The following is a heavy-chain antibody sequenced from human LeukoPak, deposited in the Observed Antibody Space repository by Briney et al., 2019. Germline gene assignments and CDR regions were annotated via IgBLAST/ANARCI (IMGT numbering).Heavy chain of an antibody. CDR3: AGSGRGGLKSGVDY. CDR2: ISYSGST. D-gene: IGHD6-25*01. J-gene: IGHJ4*02. V-gene: IGHV4-39*01. CDR1: GGSISSNNCY. Sequence: SETLSLTCTVSGGSISSNNCYWGWIRQPPGKGLEWIGTISYSGSTWYNPSLKSRVTMSVDTSKNQFSLKLSSVTAADTAMYHCAGSGRGGLKSGVDYWGQGTLVTVSS.